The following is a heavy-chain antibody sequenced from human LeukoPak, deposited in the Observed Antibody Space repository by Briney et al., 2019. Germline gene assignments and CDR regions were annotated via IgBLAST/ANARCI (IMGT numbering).Heavy chain of an antibody. CDR2: IIPIFGTA. CDR1: GGTSRSYA. CDR3: ARGGYVGAFDY. D-gene: IGHD5-12*01. Sequence: ASVKVSCKASGGTSRSYAISWVRQAPGQGLEWMGGIIPIFGTANYAQKFQGRVTITADESTSTAYMELSSLRSEDTAVYYCARGGYVGAFDYWGQGTLVTVSS. V-gene: IGHV1-69*13. J-gene: IGHJ4*02.